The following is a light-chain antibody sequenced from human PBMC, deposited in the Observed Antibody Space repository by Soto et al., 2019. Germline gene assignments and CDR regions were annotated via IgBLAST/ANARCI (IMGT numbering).Light chain of an antibody. CDR3: CSYSSGSTPWV. J-gene: IGLJ1*01. CDR1: SSDVGGYNY. Sequence: LTQPASVSWSPGQSITISCTGTSSDVGGYNYVSWYQHHPGKAPKLIIFDVSDRPSGISDRFSASKSGNTASLTISGLQAEDEADYYCCSYSSGSTPWVFGTGTKVTV. CDR2: DVS. V-gene: IGLV2-14*03.